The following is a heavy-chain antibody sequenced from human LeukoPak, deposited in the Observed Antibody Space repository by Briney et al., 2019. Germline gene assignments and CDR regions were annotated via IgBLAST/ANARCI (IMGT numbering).Heavy chain of an antibody. CDR1: GGSISSYY. V-gene: IGHV4-4*07. CDR2: IYTSGST. D-gene: IGHD6-19*01. J-gene: IGHJ6*03. CDR3: ARDFYGTSSGGNYYYYYMDV. Sequence: RSSETLSLTCTVSGGSISSYYWSWIRQPAGKGLEWIGRIYTSGSTNYNPSLKSRVTMSVDTSKNQFSLKLSSVTAADTAVYYCARDFYGTSSGGNYYYYYMDVWGKGTTVTVSS.